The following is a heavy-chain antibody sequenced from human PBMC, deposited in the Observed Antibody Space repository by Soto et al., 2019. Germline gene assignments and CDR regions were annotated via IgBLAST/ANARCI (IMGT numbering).Heavy chain of an antibody. CDR2: IIPIFGTA. D-gene: IGHD2-15*01. V-gene: IGHV1-69*13. CDR1: GGTFSSYA. CDR3: ASQQLRLLRNSYYYYGMDV. Sequence: ASVKVSCKASGGTFSSYAISWVRQAPGQGLEWMGGIIPIFGTANYAQKFQGRVTITADESTSTAYMELSSLRSEDTAVYYCASQQLRLLRNSYYYYGMDVWGQGTTVTVSS. J-gene: IGHJ6*02.